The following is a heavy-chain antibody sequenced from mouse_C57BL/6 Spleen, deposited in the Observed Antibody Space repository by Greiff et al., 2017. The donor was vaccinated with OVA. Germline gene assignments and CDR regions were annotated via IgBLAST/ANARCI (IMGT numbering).Heavy chain of an antibody. Sequence: EVQLVESGGDLVKPGGSLKLSCAASGFTFSSYGMSWVRQTPDKRLEWVATISSGGSYTYYPDSVKGRFTISRDNAKNTLYLQMSSLKSEDTAMYYCARQRGGNYVVDYWGQGTTLTVSS. CDR3: ARQRGGNYVVDY. V-gene: IGHV5-6*01. CDR1: GFTFSSYG. CDR2: ISSGGSYT. J-gene: IGHJ2*01. D-gene: IGHD2-1*01.